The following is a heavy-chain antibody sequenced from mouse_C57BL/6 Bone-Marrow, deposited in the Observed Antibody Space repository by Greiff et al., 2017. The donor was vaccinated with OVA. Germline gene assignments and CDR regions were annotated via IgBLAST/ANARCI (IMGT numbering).Heavy chain of an antibody. D-gene: IGHD2-3*01. J-gene: IGHJ1*03. CDR2: IYPRSGNT. CDR3: ARRGLLQYFDV. V-gene: IGHV1-81*01. CDR1: GYTFTSYG. Sequence: VQLQESGAELARPGASVKLSCKASGYTFTSYGISWVKQRTGQGLEWIGEIYPRSGNTYYNEKFKGKATLTADKSSSTAYMELRSLTSEDSAVYFCARRGLLQYFDVWGTGTTVTVSS.